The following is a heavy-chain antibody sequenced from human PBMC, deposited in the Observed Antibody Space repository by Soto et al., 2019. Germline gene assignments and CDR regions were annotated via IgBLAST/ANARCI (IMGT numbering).Heavy chain of an antibody. Sequence: SETLSLTCAVSGGSISSGGYSWSWIRQPPGKGLEWIGYIYHSGSTYYNPSLKSRVTISVDRSKNQFSLKLSSVTAADTAVYYYARXSCGTSCYSPGDNWFDPWGQGTLVTVSS. V-gene: IGHV4-30-2*01. J-gene: IGHJ5*02. CDR3: ARXSCGTSCYSPGDNWFDP. CDR2: IYHSGST. D-gene: IGHD2-2*02. CDR1: GGSISSGGYS.